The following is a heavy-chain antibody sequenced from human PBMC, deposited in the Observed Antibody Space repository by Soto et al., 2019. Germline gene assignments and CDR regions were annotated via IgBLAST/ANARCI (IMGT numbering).Heavy chain of an antibody. CDR3: ARDHYSYGYLHFDY. CDR1: GGSISSGDYY. Sequence: SETLSLTCTVSGGSISSGDYYWSWIRQPPGKGLEWIGYIYYSGSTYYNPSLKSRVTISVDTSKNQFSLKLSSVTAADTAVYYCARDHYSYGYLHFDYWGQGTLVTVSS. D-gene: IGHD5-18*01. V-gene: IGHV4-30-4*01. J-gene: IGHJ4*02. CDR2: IYYSGST.